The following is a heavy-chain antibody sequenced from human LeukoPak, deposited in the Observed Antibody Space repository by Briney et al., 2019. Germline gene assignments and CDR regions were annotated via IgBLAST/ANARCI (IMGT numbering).Heavy chain of an antibody. V-gene: IGHV3-30*02. CDR1: GFPFSNSG. CDR2: LRYDASSK. Sequence: GGSLRLSCAASGFPFSNSGMHWVRQTPGKGLEWVAFLRYDASSKFYTDSVKGRFTISRDNSKNTVYLQMIGLRPEDAAVYYCAKDTSYGGWGNAFDIWGQGTMVTVSS. J-gene: IGHJ3*02. D-gene: IGHD3-16*01. CDR3: AKDTSYGGWGNAFDI.